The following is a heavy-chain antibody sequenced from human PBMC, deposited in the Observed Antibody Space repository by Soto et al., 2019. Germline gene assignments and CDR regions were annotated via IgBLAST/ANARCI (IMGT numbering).Heavy chain of an antibody. J-gene: IGHJ3*01. CDR2: IHSDGTST. D-gene: IGHD1-26*01. Sequence: EVPLVESGGGLVQPGESLRLSCAASGFTFDYYWMHWVRQAPGKGLVWVSRIHSDGTSTTYADSVKGRFTISRDNAKNTLSLQMNSLGAEDTAVYYCARGDRGAFDLWGQGTVVTVSS. CDR1: GFTFDYYW. V-gene: IGHV3-74*01. CDR3: ARGDRGAFDL.